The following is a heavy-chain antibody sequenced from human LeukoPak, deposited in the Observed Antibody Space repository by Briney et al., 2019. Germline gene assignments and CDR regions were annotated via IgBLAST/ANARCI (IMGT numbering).Heavy chain of an antibody. CDR3: AGFFYDNSHDAFDL. Sequence: GASVKVSCKASGGSFTFTSHATTWVCQAPGQGLEWMAGIIPIYGSPSYAQRFQGRVTITSDESARTVYMELSSLRSEDTAVYYCAGFFYDNSHDAFDLWGQGTMVTVSS. CDR2: IIPIYGSP. J-gene: IGHJ3*01. D-gene: IGHD3-22*01. V-gene: IGHV1-69*13. CDR1: GGSFTFTSHA.